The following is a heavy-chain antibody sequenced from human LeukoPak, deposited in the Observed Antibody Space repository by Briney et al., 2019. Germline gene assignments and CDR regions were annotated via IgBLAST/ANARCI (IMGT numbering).Heavy chain of an antibody. V-gene: IGHV3-7*01. CDR2: IKQDGSEK. Sequence: GGSLRLSCAASGFTFSSYWMSWVRQAPGKGLEWVANIKQDGSEKYYVDSVKGRFTISRDSAKNSLYLQMNSLRAEDTAVYYCATDMASGYYGYDAFDIWGQGTMVTVSS. CDR1: GFTFSSYW. D-gene: IGHD3-22*01. J-gene: IGHJ3*02. CDR3: ATDMASGYYGYDAFDI.